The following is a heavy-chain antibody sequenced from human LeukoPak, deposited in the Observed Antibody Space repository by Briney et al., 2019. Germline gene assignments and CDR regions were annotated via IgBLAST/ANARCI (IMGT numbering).Heavy chain of an antibody. CDR2: INPSVGTT. V-gene: IGHV1-46*01. CDR3: ARAYYYDSSAYYPEAY. J-gene: IGHJ4*02. CDR1: GYTFISFY. Sequence: ASVKVSCKASGYTFISFYMQWMRQAPGQGLEWMGIINPSVGTTTYAQKFQGRVTMTRDMSTSTVYMELSSLTSEDTAMYYCARAYYYDSSAYYPEAYWGQGTLVTVSS. D-gene: IGHD3-22*01.